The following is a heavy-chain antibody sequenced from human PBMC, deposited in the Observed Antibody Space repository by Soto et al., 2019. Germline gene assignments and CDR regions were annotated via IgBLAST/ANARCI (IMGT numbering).Heavy chain of an antibody. D-gene: IGHD1-1*01. CDR2: VITMFGTT. Sequence: QVQLEQSGAEVKKPGSSVIISCKVSGGDFTGYAVTWVRQAPGQGPEWMGRVITMFGTTVLSQKFQGRLTMTADKSTTTAHMELTALGSDDTAVXXXXRGSTGNWNIDAFDIWGQGTMVTVSS. J-gene: IGHJ3*02. V-gene: IGHV1-69*06. CDR3: XRGSTGNWNIDAFDI. CDR1: GGDFTGYA.